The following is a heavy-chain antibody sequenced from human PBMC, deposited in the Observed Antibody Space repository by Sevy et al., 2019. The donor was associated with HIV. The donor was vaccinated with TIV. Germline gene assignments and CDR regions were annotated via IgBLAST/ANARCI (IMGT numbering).Heavy chain of an antibody. V-gene: IGHV3-30*02. J-gene: IGHJ5*02. CDR3: EKRWVVLQYFDWLLLWGWFDP. CDR2: IRYDGSNK. D-gene: IGHD3-9*01. Sequence: GGSLRLSCAASGFTFSSYGMHWVRQAPGKGLEWVAFIRYDGSNKYYADSVKGRFTISRDNSKNTLYLQMNSLRAEDTAVYYYEKRWVVLQYFDWLLLWGWFDPWGQGTLVTVSS. CDR1: GFTFSSYG.